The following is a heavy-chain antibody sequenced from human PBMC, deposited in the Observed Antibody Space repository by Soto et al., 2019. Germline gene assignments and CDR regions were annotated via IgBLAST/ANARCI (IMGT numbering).Heavy chain of an antibody. CDR3: ARAGAMVRGVIHDYYYMDV. Sequence: ASETLSLTCAVYGGSLSGNYWSWIRQTPGKGLEWIAEINHRRNTNYNPSLKSRVTISVDTSKNQFSLKLNSVTAADTAVYYCARAGAMVRGVIHDYYYMDVWGKGTTVTVSS. V-gene: IGHV4-34*01. CDR2: INHRRNT. J-gene: IGHJ6*03. CDR1: GGSLSGNY. D-gene: IGHD3-10*01.